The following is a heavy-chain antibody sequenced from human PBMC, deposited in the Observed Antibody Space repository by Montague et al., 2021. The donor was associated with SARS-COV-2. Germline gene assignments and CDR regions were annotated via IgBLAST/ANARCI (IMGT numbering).Heavy chain of an antibody. J-gene: IGHJ4*02. V-gene: IGHV3-7*01. D-gene: IGHD2-2*01. Sequence: WVRQAPGKGLEWVANIKEDGGQKYYVDSVKGRFTISRDNAKNSLYLQMNSLRAEDTAVYYCARDPNCGSTSCYYHYWGQGTLVTVSS. CDR3: ARDPNCGSTSCYYHY. CDR2: IKEDGGQK.